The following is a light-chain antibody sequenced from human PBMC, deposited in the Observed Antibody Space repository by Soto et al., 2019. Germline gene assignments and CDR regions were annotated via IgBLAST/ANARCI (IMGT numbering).Light chain of an antibody. J-gene: IGLJ1*01. CDR3: CSYAASSTLYV. Sequence: QSALTQPASVSGSPGQSITISCTGTSSDIGRYHYVTWYQQHPGKAPKLMIYDVSNRPSGVSSRFSGSKSGTTASLTISGLQPEDEAGYYCCSYAASSTLYVFGTGTKLTVL. V-gene: IGLV2-14*03. CDR1: SSDIGRYHY. CDR2: DVS.